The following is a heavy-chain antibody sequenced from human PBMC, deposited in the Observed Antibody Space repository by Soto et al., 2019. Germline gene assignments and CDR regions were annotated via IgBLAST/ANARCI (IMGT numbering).Heavy chain of an antibody. CDR2: FYYSGST. V-gene: IGHV4-39*01. J-gene: IGHJ5*02. D-gene: IGHD3-22*01. CDR3: ARPIEGGSSGYYH. Sequence: ETLSLTCTVSGGSISSSNYYWAWIRQPPGKGLEWIGSFYYSGSTYYKPSLKSRVSISVDTSKNQFSLKLSSVTAADTAVYYCARPIEGGSSGYYHWGQGTLVTVSS. CDR1: GGSISSSNYY.